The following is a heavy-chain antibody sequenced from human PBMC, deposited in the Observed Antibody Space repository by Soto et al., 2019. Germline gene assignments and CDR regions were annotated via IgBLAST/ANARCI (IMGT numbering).Heavy chain of an antibody. CDR3: ARDNVGYSYGYYYYYGMDV. Sequence: PSETLSLTCTVSGGSISSYYWSWIRQPPGKGLEWIGYIYYSGSTNYNPSLKSRVTISVGTSKNQFSLKLSSVTAADTAVYYCARDNVGYSYGYYYYYGMDVWGQGTTVTVSS. V-gene: IGHV4-59*01. D-gene: IGHD5-18*01. J-gene: IGHJ6*02. CDR1: GGSISSYY. CDR2: IYYSGST.